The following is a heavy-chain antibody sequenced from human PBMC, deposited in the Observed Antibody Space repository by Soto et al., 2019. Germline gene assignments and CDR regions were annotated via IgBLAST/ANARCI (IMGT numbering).Heavy chain of an antibody. J-gene: IGHJ4*02. CDR2: ISYHGSDN. V-gene: IGHV3-30*18. Sequence: QVQLVESGGGVVQPGRSLRLSCAASGFTFSNYGMHWVRQDPGKGLEWVAVISYHGSDNYYADSVKGRFTISRDNSKNTLYLQMDSLRAEATAVYYCAKVHLTTTVTTVGYWGQGTRLSVSS. D-gene: IGHD4-17*01. CDR3: AKVHLTTTVTTVGY. CDR1: GFTFSNYG.